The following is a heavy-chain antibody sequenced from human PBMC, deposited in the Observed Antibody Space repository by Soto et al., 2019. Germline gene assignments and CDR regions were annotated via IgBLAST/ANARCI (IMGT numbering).Heavy chain of an antibody. CDR1: GFTVSSNY. Sequence: GGSLRLSCAASGFTVSSNYMSWVRQAPGKGLEWVSVIYSGGSTYYADSVKGRFTISRDNSKNTLYLQMNSLRAEDTAVYYCARGQAYYDFWSGQNSYYYGMDVCGQGTTVTVSS. D-gene: IGHD3-3*01. CDR2: IYSGGST. V-gene: IGHV3-53*01. J-gene: IGHJ6*02. CDR3: ARGQAYYDFWSGQNSYYYGMDV.